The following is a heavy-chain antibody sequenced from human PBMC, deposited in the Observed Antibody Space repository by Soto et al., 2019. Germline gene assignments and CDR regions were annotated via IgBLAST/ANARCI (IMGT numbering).Heavy chain of an antibody. CDR2: IYNIGRT. CDR3: ARHRIWYGSGSHTNYYYYGMDV. J-gene: IGHJ6*02. D-gene: IGHD3-10*01. Sequence: SETLSLTCTVDSISTYYWNWIRQPPGKGLEWIGYIYNIGRTNYNPSLKSRVTISIDTSKNQFSLKLSSVTAADTAVYYCARHRIWYGSGSHTNYYYYGMDVWGQGTTVTVSS. CDR1: SISTYY. V-gene: IGHV4-59*08.